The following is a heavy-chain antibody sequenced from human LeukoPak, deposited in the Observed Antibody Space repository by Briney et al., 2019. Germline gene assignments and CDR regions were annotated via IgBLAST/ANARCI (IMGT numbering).Heavy chain of an antibody. V-gene: IGHV1-46*01. Sequence: ASVKVSCKASGYTFTSYYMHWVRQAPGQGLEWMGIINPSGGSTSYPQKFQGRVTMTRDVSTSTVYMELSGLRSEDTAVYYCARDRGYYGSGSYSWFDPWGQGTLVTVSS. CDR3: ARDRGYYGSGSYSWFDP. CDR1: GYTFTSYY. J-gene: IGHJ5*02. D-gene: IGHD3-10*01. CDR2: INPSGGST.